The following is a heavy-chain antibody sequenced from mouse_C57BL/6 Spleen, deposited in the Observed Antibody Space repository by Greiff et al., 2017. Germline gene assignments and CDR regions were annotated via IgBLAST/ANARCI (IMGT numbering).Heavy chain of an antibody. D-gene: IGHD1-1*01. V-gene: IGHV1-76*01. Sequence: QVQLQQPGAELVKPGASVKLSCKASGYTFTDYYINWVKQRPGQGLEWIARIYPGSGNTYYNEKFKGKATLTAEKSSSTAYMQLSSLTSEDSAVYFCAREGIGYYFGSSYVDYYAMDYWGQGTSVTVSS. CDR1: GYTFTDYY. CDR3: AREGIGYYFGSSYVDYYAMDY. J-gene: IGHJ4*01. CDR2: IYPGSGNT.